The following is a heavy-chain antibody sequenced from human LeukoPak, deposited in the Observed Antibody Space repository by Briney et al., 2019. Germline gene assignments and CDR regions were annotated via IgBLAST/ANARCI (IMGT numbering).Heavy chain of an antibody. Sequence: GGSLRLSCAASGFTFSSYAMSWVRQAPGKGLEWVSAISNNGGYTYYADSVQGRFTISRDNSKSTLCLQMNSLRAENTAVYYCAKQLGYCSDGSCYFPYWGQGTLVTVSS. D-gene: IGHD2-15*01. CDR3: AKQLGYCSDGSCYFPY. CDR1: GFTFSSYA. V-gene: IGHV3-23*01. J-gene: IGHJ4*02. CDR2: ISNNGGYT.